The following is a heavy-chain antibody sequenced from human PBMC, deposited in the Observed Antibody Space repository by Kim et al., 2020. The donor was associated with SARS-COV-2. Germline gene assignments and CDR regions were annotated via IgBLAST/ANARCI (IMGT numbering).Heavy chain of an antibody. CDR2: IIPIFGTA. CDR3: AVAFGSSWDPLHY. J-gene: IGHJ4*02. CDR1: GGTFSRYT. Sequence: SVKVSCKASGGTFSRYTFSWVRQAPGQGLEWMGGIIPIFGTANYAQKFQGRVTITADESTSTVYMELSSLKSDDTAVYFCAVAFGSSWDPLHYWGQGTL. D-gene: IGHD6-13*01. V-gene: IGHV1-69*13.